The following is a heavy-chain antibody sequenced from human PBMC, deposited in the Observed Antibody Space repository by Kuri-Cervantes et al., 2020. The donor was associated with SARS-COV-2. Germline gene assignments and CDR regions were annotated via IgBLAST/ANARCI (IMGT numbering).Heavy chain of an antibody. D-gene: IGHD4-17*01. CDR3: ARGTGTTPDVDYYGMDV. CDR1: GFTFSSYS. Sequence: LSLTCAASGFTFSSYSMNWVRQAPGKGLEWVSSISSSSSYIYYADSVKGRFTISRDNAKNSLYLQMNSLRAEDTAVYYCARGTGTTPDVDYYGMDVWGQGTTVTVSS. CDR2: ISSSSSYI. J-gene: IGHJ6*02. V-gene: IGHV3-21*01.